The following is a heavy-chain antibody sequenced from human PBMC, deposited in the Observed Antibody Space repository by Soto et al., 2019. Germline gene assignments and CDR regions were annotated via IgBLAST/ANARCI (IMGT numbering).Heavy chain of an antibody. Sequence: QVQLVESGGGVVQPGRSRRLSCAASEFSFSTYGMHWVRQAPGKGLEWVAAISHDGSGQYYADSVKGRFTISRDNSKNTLFLQMSSLLVEDTAVYYCAKACYSYSGYYYYGMDVWGQGTTVTVSS. CDR1: EFSFSTYG. V-gene: IGHV3-30*18. D-gene: IGHD3-10*01. J-gene: IGHJ6*01. CDR3: AKACYSYSGYYYYGMDV. CDR2: ISHDGSGQ.